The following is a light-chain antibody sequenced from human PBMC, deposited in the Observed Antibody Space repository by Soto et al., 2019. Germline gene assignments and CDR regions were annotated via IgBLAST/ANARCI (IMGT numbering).Light chain of an antibody. V-gene: IGKV3-20*01. CDR1: QGISNS. CDR2: AAS. CDR3: QQDGSLLIT. Sequence: EKSTLSCSASQGISNSLAWYQQIPGQAPRLLIYAASNRATGIPDRFSGSGSGTDFTLTISRLEPEDLAVYYCQQDGSLLITVCHGTRLEIK. J-gene: IGKJ5*01.